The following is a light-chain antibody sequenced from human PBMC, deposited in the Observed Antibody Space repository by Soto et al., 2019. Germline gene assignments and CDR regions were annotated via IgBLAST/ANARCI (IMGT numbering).Light chain of an antibody. Sequence: EIVLTQSPGTLSLSPGERATLSCRASQSVYTNYLAWYQRKPGQAPRLLIYGASRRATGIPDRFSVSGSGTDFTLNISRLEPEDFAVYYCQHYGSSPPLYTFGQGPKLEIK. J-gene: IGKJ2*01. CDR2: GAS. V-gene: IGKV3-20*01. CDR3: QHYGSSPPLYT. CDR1: QSVYTNY.